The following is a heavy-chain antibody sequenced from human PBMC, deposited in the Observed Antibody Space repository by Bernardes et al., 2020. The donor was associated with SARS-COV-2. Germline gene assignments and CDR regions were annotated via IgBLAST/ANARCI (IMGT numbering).Heavy chain of an antibody. CDR1: GFTFSSYW. J-gene: IGHJ6*02. CDR2: IKQDGSEK. D-gene: IGHD4-17*01. CDR3: ARDSSTVTEGPYYYYYGMDV. Sequence: GGSLRLSCAASGFTFSSYWMSWVRQAPGKGLEWVANIKQDGSEKYYVDSVKGRFTISRDNAKNSLYLQMNSLRAEDTAVYYCARDSSTVTEGPYYYYYGMDVWGQGTTVTVSS. V-gene: IGHV3-7*03.